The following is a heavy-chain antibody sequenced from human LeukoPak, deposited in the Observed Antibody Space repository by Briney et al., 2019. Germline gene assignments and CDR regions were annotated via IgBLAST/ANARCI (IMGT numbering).Heavy chain of an antibody. CDR3: ARGVRESVLQGFDP. J-gene: IGHJ5*02. CDR2: QNPSSDGS. Sequence: ASVTVSCKSSGYSFTANFIHWVRQVPGQGLEWMGWQNPSSDGSYFAQKFQGRVTVTRDTSITTAYMELSRLRSDDTAVYYCARGVRESVLQGFDPWGQGTLVTVSS. CDR1: GYSFTANF. V-gene: IGHV1-2*02. D-gene: IGHD3-10*01.